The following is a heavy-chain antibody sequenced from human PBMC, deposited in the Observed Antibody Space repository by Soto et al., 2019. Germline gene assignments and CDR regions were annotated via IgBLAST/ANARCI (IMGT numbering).Heavy chain of an antibody. D-gene: IGHD3-3*01. J-gene: IGHJ6*02. V-gene: IGHV3-23*01. CDR1: GFIFSSYV. Sequence: GGSLRLSCAASGFIFSSYVMSWVRQGPGKGPEWVSAISGSGDSTFYADSVKGRFTISRDNSKNTLYLQMNSLRAEDTAVYYCARDLSEWLVYYGMDVWGQGTTVTVSS. CDR2: ISGSGDST. CDR3: ARDLSEWLVYYGMDV.